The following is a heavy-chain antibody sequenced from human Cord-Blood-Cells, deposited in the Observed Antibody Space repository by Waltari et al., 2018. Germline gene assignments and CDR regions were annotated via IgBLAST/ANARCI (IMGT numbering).Heavy chain of an antibody. J-gene: IGHJ3*02. CDR2: IYYSGRT. CDR3: ARHPHDYAFDI. CDR1: GGSISSSSYY. V-gene: IGHV4-39*01. D-gene: IGHD3-3*01. Sequence: QLQLQESGPGLVKPSETLTLTCTVSGGSISSSSYYWGWIRQPPGKGLEWIGIIYYSGRTYYNPSLKIRVTISVDTSKNQFSLKLSSVTAADTAVYSCARHPHDYAFDIWGQGTMVTVSS.